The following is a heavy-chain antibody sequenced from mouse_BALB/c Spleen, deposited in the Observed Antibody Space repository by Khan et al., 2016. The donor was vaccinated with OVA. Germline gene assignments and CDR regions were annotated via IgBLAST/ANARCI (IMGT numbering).Heavy chain of an antibody. CDR3: SRGEAAYYRNDAGARED. J-gene: IGHJ4*01. CDR2: INTHSGVP. D-gene: IGHD2-14*01. Sequence: QIQLVQSGPELKKPGETVRISCKASGYTFTTAGIQWVQKMPGKGLKWIGWINTHSGVPKYAEDFKGRFAFSLEISVNTAYLQITNLKNEDTATYFSSRGEAAYYRNDAGAREDWGQGTTVTVSS. V-gene: IGHV9-4*02. CDR1: GYTFTTAG.